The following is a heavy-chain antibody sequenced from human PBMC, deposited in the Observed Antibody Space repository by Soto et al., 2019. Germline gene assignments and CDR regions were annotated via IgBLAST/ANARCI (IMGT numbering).Heavy chain of an antibody. Sequence: PSETLSLTCTVSGGSVTNSSYYWGGIRQSPGKGLEWIGSVYYRGRSYSKSSVKSRVTISVDTSKNRFSLSLNSVTASDTAVYFCVSQRTTVPTQAYFDYWGPGALVTVS. CDR2: VYYRGRS. CDR1: GGSVTNSSYY. CDR3: VSQRTTVPTQAYFDY. V-gene: IGHV4-39*01. D-gene: IGHD4-17*01. J-gene: IGHJ4*02.